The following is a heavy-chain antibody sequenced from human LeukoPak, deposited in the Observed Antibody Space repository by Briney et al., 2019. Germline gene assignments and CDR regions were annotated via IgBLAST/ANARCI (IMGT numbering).Heavy chain of an antibody. CDR1: GGSISSHY. CDR2: IYYSGST. V-gene: IGHV4-59*11. D-gene: IGHD2-2*01. J-gene: IGHJ3*02. CDR3: ARERGGYCSSTSCYGDI. Sequence: SETLSLTCTVSGGSISSHYWSWIRQPPGKGPEWIGYIYYSGSTNYNPSLKSRVTISVDTSKNQFSLKLSSVTAADTAVYYCARERGGYCSSTSCYGDIWGQGTMVTVSS.